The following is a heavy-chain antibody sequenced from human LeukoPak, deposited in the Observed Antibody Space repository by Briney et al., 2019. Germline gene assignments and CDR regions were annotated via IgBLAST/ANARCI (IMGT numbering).Heavy chain of an antibody. CDR1: GGSISSSSYY. V-gene: IGHV4-39*01. CDR3: ARIRLSIAVAGTVLYYFDY. J-gene: IGHJ4*02. Sequence: SETLSLTCTVSGGSISSSSYYWVWIRQPPGKGLEWIGSIYYSGSTYYNPSLKSRVTISVDTSKNQFSLKLSSVTAADTAVYYCARIRLSIAVAGTVLYYFDYWGQGTLVTVSS. CDR2: IYYSGST. D-gene: IGHD6-19*01.